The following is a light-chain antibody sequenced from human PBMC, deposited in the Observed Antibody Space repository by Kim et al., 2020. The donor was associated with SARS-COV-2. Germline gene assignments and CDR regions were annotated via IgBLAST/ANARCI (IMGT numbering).Light chain of an antibody. Sequence: EIVLTQSPGTLSLSPGERATLSCRASQSVYSSYLAWYQQKVGQAPRLLIYGASSRATGIPDRFRGSGSGTDFTLTISRLEPEDFAMYYCQQYGSSRTFGQGTKVDIK. CDR3: QQYGSSRT. V-gene: IGKV3-20*01. CDR2: GAS. J-gene: IGKJ1*01. CDR1: QSVYSSY.